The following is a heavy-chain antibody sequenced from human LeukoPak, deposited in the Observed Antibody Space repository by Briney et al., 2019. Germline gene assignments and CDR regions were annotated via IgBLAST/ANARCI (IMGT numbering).Heavy chain of an antibody. CDR3: ATEIVGATTFDY. Sequence: SVKVSCKASGGTFSSYAISWVRQAPGQGLEWMGGIIPIFGTANYAQKFQGRVTITADESTSTAYMELSSLRSEDTAVYYCATEIVGATTFDYWGQGTLVTVSS. J-gene: IGHJ4*02. D-gene: IGHD1-26*01. CDR1: GGTFSSYA. CDR2: IIPIFGTA. V-gene: IGHV1-69*13.